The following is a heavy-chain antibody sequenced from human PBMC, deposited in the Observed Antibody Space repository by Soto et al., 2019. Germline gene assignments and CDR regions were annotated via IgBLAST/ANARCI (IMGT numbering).Heavy chain of an antibody. Sequence: GGSLRLSCAASGFTFSSYWMSWVRQAPGKGLEWVANIKQDGSEKYYVDSVKGRFTISRDNAKNSLYLQMNSLRAEDTAVYYCARVWFADYGDYFDYWGQGTLVTVSS. D-gene: IGHD3-10*01. V-gene: IGHV3-7*01. CDR3: ARVWFADYGDYFDY. CDR2: IKQDGSEK. J-gene: IGHJ4*02. CDR1: GFTFSSYW.